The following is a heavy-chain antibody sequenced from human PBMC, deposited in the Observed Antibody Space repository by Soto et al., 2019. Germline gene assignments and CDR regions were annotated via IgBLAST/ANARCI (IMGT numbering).Heavy chain of an antibody. V-gene: IGHV3-30*19. D-gene: IGHD2-2*01. CDR1: GFTFSSYG. CDR3: ARGPSSLTRFDY. Sequence: GGSLRLSCAASGFTFSSYGMHWVRQAPGKGLEWVAVIWYDGSNEYYADSVKGRFTISRDNSKNTLYVQMNSLRAEDTAVYYCARGPSSLTRFDYWGQGTLVTVSS. J-gene: IGHJ4*02. CDR2: IWYDGSNE.